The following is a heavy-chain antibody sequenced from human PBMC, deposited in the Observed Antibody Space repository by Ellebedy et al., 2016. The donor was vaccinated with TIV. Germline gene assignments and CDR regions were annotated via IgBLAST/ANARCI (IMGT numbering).Heavy chain of an antibody. J-gene: IGHJ5*02. CDR2: INDVGTT. V-gene: IGHV4-34*01. CDR3: ARCYTGTNWFDP. CDR1: GASLSGYQ. Sequence: MPSETLSLTCAVYGASLSGYQWSWIRLSPGKGLQWNGEINDVGTTNYNPSLRSRVTISVDTSKTQFSLKLSSVTAADTAIYYCARCYTGTNWFDPWGQGTLVTVSS. D-gene: IGHD3-16*02.